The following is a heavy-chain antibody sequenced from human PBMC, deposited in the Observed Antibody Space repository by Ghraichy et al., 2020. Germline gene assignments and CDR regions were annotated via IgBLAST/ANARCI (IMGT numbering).Heavy chain of an antibody. V-gene: IGHV3-48*02. CDR3: ARGRTRDNSQPFDY. D-gene: IGHD1-1*01. CDR2: ISSSSSTI. J-gene: IGHJ4*02. CDR1: GFTFSSYS. Sequence: GGSLRLSCAASGFTFSSYSMNWFRQAPGKGLEGVSYISSSSSTIYYADSVKGRFTISRDNAKNSLYLQMNSLRDEDTAVYYCARGRTRDNSQPFDYWGQGTLVTVSS.